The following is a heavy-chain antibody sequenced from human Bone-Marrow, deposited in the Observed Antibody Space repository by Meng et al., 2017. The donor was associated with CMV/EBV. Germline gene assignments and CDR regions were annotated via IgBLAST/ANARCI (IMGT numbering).Heavy chain of an antibody. Sequence: GRVVESGGGLGQPGGSLRLSCAACGMTFSGYWMSWVRQAPGKGLEWVANIKQDGSEKYYVDSVKGRFTISRDNAKNSLYLQMNSLRAEDTAVYYCARGKYYYDSSGYFSFDYWGQGTLVTVSS. J-gene: IGHJ4*02. V-gene: IGHV3-7*02. D-gene: IGHD3-22*01. CDR2: IKQDGSEK. CDR3: ARGKYYYDSSGYFSFDY. CDR1: GMTFSGYW.